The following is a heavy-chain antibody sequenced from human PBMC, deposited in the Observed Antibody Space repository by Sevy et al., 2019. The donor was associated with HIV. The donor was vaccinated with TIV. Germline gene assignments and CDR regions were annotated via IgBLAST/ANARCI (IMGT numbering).Heavy chain of an antibody. CDR2: INQDESTK. D-gene: IGHD6-19*01. CDR3: VADYSAGWAFGS. Sequence: GGSLRLSCAASGFPFSYYWMHWVRQAPGKGLEWVATINQDESTKFYVDAMKGRFTVSRDNAKNSLYLLMNSLGAEDTAIYYCVADYSAGWAFGSWGQGTLVTVSS. CDR1: GFPFSYYW. V-gene: IGHV3-7*03. J-gene: IGHJ5*02.